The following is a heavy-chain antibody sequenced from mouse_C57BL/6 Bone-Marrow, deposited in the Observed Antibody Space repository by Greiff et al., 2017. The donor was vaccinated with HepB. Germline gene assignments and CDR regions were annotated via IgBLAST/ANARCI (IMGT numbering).Heavy chain of an antibody. CDR1: GFTFTDYY. Sequence: EVQVVESGGGLVQPGGSLSLSCAASGFTFTDYYMSWVRQPPGKALEWLGFIRNKANGYTTEYSASVKVRFTISRDNSQSILYLQMNALRAEDSATYYCARYYYYGSSNWYFDVWGTGTTVTVSS. V-gene: IGHV7-3*01. D-gene: IGHD1-1*01. CDR2: IRNKANGYTT. CDR3: ARYYYYGSSNWYFDV. J-gene: IGHJ1*03.